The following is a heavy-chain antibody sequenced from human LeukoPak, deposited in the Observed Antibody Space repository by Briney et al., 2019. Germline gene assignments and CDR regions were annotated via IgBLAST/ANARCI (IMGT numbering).Heavy chain of an antibody. Sequence: SSETLSLTCTVSGGSISSYYWSWIRQPAGKGLEWIGRIYTSGSTNYNPSLKSRVTMSVDTSKNQFSLKLSSVTAADTAVYYCARGNLDDFWSGYYLDYWGQGTLVTVSS. CDR3: ARGNLDDFWSGYYLDY. CDR2: IYTSGST. J-gene: IGHJ4*02. V-gene: IGHV4-4*07. CDR1: GGSISSYY. D-gene: IGHD3-3*01.